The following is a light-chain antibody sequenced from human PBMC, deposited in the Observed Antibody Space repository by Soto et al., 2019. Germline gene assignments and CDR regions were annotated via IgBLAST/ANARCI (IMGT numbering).Light chain of an antibody. CDR3: SSYTISSSLVV. CDR2: DVT. CDR1: SSDVGAYNY. V-gene: IGLV2-14*03. J-gene: IGLJ2*01. Sequence: QSVLTQPASVSGSPGQSITISCTGTSSDVGAYNYVSWYQQHPGEAPKLMIYDVTNRPSGVSNRFSGSKSGNTASLTISGLQAEDEADYYCSSYTISSSLVVFGGGTQLTVL.